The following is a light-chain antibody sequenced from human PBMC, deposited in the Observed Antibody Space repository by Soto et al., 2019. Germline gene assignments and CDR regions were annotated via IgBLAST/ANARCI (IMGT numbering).Light chain of an antibody. V-gene: IGLV2-8*01. Sequence: QSALTQPPSASGSPGQSVTISCTGTSSDVGGHNFVSWYQQHPGKAPKFLIYEVTKRPSGGPDRFSGSKSGITASLTVSGLQADDEAYYYCSAYAGNNNPVIFGGGTTLTVL. CDR2: EVT. CDR1: SSDVGGHNF. J-gene: IGLJ2*01. CDR3: SAYAGNNNPVI.